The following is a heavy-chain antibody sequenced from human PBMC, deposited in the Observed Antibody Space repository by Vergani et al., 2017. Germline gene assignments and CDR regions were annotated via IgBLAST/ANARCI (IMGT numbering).Heavy chain of an antibody. J-gene: IGHJ5*02. CDR3: ERGHRSSGGSSRGGFWFDP. D-gene: IGHD2-15*01. CDR2: MNPNSGNT. CDR1: GYTFTSYD. V-gene: IGHV1-8*03. Sequence: QVQLVQSGAEVKKPGASVKLSCKASGYTFTSYDINWVRQATGQGLEWMGWMNPNSGNTGYAQKFQGRVTITRNTSISTAYMELSSLRSEDTAVYYCERGHRSSGGSSRGGFWFDPWGQGTLVTVSS.